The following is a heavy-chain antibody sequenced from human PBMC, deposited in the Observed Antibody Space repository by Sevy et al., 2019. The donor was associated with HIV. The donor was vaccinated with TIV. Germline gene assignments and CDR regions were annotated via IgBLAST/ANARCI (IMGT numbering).Heavy chain of an antibody. Sequence: GGSLRLSCAASGFTVSSNYMSWVRQAPGKGLEWVSVIYSGGSTYYADSVKGRFIISRDNSKNTLYRQMNSLRAEDTAVYYCARSWGFGELSSVHWGQGTLVTVSS. CDR3: ARSWGFGELSSVH. J-gene: IGHJ4*02. V-gene: IGHV3-53*01. CDR1: GFTVSSNY. D-gene: IGHD3-10*01. CDR2: IYSGGST.